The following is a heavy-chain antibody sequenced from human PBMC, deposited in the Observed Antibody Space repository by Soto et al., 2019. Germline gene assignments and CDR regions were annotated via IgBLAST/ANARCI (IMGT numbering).Heavy chain of an antibody. CDR1: GFTFSSYA. CDR3: AKDPYGSGSYYDY. CDR2: ISGSGGST. J-gene: IGHJ4*02. Sequence: PGGSLRLSCAASGFTFSSYAMSWVRQAPGKGLEWVSAISGSGGSTYYADSAKGRFTISRDNSKNTLYLQMNSLRAEDTAVYYCAKDPYGSGSYYDYWGQGTLVTVSS. V-gene: IGHV3-23*01. D-gene: IGHD3-10*01.